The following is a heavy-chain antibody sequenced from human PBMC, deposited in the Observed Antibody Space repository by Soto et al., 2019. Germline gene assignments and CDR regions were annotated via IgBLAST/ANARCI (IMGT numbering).Heavy chain of an antibody. V-gene: IGHV1-18*01. D-gene: IGHD1-26*01. CDR3: ARVVGGSYPGYFDY. CDR2: ISAYNGNT. Sequence: ASVKVSCKASGYTFTNYGISWVRQAPGQGLEWMGWISAYNGNTNYAQKFQGRVTITADKSTSTAYMELSSLRSEDTAVYYCARVVGGSYPGYFDYWGQGTLVTVSS. J-gene: IGHJ4*02. CDR1: GYTFTNYG.